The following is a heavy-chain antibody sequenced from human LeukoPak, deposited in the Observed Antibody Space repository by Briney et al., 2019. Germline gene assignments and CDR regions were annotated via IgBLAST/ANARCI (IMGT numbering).Heavy chain of an antibody. Sequence: ASVKVSCKASGYTFTGYYMHWVRQAPGQGLEWMGWINPNSGGTNYAQKFQGRVTMTRDTSISTAYMELSRLRSDDTAVYYCARVRWFGESYYFDYWGQGTLVTVSS. D-gene: IGHD3-10*01. CDR1: GYTFTGYY. J-gene: IGHJ4*02. V-gene: IGHV1-2*02. CDR2: INPNSGGT. CDR3: ARVRWFGESYYFDY.